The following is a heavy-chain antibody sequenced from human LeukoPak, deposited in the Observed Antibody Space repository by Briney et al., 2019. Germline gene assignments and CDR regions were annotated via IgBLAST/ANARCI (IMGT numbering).Heavy chain of an antibody. CDR3: ARDRGRIAVAGTYYGMDV. CDR2: ISSSGCTI. D-gene: IGHD6-19*01. J-gene: IGHJ6*02. V-gene: IGHV3-11*01. CDR1: GFTFSDYY. Sequence: PGGSLRLSCAASGFTFSDYYMSWIRQAPGKGLEWVSYISSSGCTIYYADSVKGRFTISRDNAKNSLYLQVNSLRAEDTAVYYCARDRGRIAVAGTYYGMDVWGQGTTVTVSS.